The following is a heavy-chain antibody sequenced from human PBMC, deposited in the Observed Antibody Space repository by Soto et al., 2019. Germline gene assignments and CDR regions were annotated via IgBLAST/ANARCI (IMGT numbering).Heavy chain of an antibody. CDR1: GYTFTSYA. D-gene: IGHD3-9*01. CDR3: AVDGRTYYDILTGTEDWLDP. Sequence: GASVKVSCKASGYTFTSYAMHWVRQAPGQRLEWMGWINAGNGNTKYSQKFQGRVTITRDTSASTAYMELSSLRSEDTAVYYRAVDGRTYYDILTGTEDWLDPWGQGTLVTVSS. CDR2: INAGNGNT. J-gene: IGHJ5*02. V-gene: IGHV1-3*01.